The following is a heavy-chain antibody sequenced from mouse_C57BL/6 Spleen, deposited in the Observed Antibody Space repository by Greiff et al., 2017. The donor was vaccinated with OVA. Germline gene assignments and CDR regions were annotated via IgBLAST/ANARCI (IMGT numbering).Heavy chain of an antibody. J-gene: IGHJ2*01. D-gene: IGHD1-1*01. CDR2: IRLKSDNYAT. V-gene: IGHV6-3*01. Sequence: EVKLVESGGGLVQPGGSMKLSCVASGFTFSNYWMNWVRQSPEKGLEWVAQIRLKSDNYATHYAESVKGRFTISRDDSKSSVYLQMNNLRAEDTGIYYCTASTTVVAPYFDYWGQGTTLTVSS. CDR1: GFTFSNYW. CDR3: TASTTVVAPYFDY.